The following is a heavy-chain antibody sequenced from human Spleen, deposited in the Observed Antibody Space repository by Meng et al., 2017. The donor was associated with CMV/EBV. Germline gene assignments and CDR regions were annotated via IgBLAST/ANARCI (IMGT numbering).Heavy chain of an antibody. CDR2: ISYDGSNK. CDR3: AKVFIPAAVGYYGIDV. D-gene: IGHD2-2*01. V-gene: IGHV3-30*04. Sequence: GESLKISCAASGFTFSSYAMHWVRQAPGKGLEWVAVISYDGSNKYYADSVKGRFTISRDNSKNTLYLQMNSLRAEDTAVYYCAKVFIPAAVGYYGIDVWGQGTTVTVSS. J-gene: IGHJ6*02. CDR1: GFTFSSYA.